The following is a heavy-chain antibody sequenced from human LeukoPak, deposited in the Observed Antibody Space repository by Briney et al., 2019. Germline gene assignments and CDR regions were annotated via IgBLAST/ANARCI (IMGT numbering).Heavy chain of an antibody. CDR2: MNPNSGNT. Sequence: ASVKVSCKASGYTFSSYDINWVRQATGQGLEWMGWMNPNSGNTGYAQKFQGRVTMTRSTSISTAYMELSSLRSEDTAVYYCARQTRDYPFDHWGQGTLVTVSS. J-gene: IGHJ4*02. D-gene: IGHD4-17*01. CDR1: GYTFSSYD. V-gene: IGHV1-8*01. CDR3: ARQTRDYPFDH.